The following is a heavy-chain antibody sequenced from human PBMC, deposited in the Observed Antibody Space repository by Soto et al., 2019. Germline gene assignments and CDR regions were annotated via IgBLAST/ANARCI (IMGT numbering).Heavy chain of an antibody. CDR3: ARGGSGYVWFNEF. V-gene: IGHV1-69*13. Sequence: SVKVSCKASGCLFSSYAISWVRQAPGQGLEWMGGIIPVSSTAYYAQKFQGRGTITADESTNTAYMGLSSLRSEDKAMYYCARGGSGYVWFNEFWGQGSLVTVS. J-gene: IGHJ4*02. CDR2: IIPVSSTA. CDR1: GCLFSSYA. D-gene: IGHD3-22*01.